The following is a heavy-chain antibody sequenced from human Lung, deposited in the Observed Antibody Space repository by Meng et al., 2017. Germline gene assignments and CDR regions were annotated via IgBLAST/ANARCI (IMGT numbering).Heavy chain of an antibody. J-gene: IGHJ4*02. CDR2: ISGYNGNT. V-gene: IGHV1-18*01. CDR3: ARAEEEYCSGGSCPNFDF. CDR1: GYIFTRYG. Sequence: QVQLVQSGGEVKKPGASVKVSCKASGYIFTRYGITWVRQAPGQGLEWMGWISGYNGNTNYAQKLQGRVTMTTDTSTSTAYMELRSLRSDDTAVHYCARAEEEYCSGGSCPNFDFWGQGTLVTVSS. D-gene: IGHD2-15*01.